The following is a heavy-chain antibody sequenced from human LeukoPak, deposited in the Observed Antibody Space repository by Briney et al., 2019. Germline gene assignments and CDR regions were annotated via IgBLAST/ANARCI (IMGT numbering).Heavy chain of an antibody. V-gene: IGHV3-66*01. D-gene: IGHD1-26*01. CDR3: AREDAGGTYSFDY. Sequence: GGSLRLSCAVSGFTVSSNFMSWVRQAPEKGPEWVSVIYTSGITYYADSVRGRFTISRDNSKNTLYLQMDSLTAEDTAVYYCAREDAGGTYSFDYWGQGTVVTVSS. CDR1: GFTVSSNF. CDR2: IYTSGIT. J-gene: IGHJ4*02.